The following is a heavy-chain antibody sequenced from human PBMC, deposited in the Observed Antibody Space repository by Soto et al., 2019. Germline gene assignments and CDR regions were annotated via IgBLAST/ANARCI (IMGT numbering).Heavy chain of an antibody. V-gene: IGHV1-8*01. CDR1: GYTFTSYD. D-gene: IGHD3-16*01. Sequence: QVKLVQSGAEVKKPGASVKVSCKASGYTFTSYDIYRVRQATGQGLERMGWTNRNGATTGYAQKLQGRVTMTRSTSLSTASMELSSKRSEDTAVYYCAREGVRGMEVWGQGTKVTVSS. CDR2: TNRNGATT. J-gene: IGHJ6*02. CDR3: AREGVRGMEV.